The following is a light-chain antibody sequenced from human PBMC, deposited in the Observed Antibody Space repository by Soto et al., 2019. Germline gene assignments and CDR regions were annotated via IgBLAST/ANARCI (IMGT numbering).Light chain of an antibody. CDR1: QSVSSN. J-gene: IGKJ1*01. V-gene: IGKV3-15*01. Sequence: EVVMTQSPSTLSVSPWERSTLSCMASQSVSSNLAWYQQKLGQAPRLLIYGSSTRAAGIPARFSGGGSGTEFTLTISSLQSEDLATYYCQQYNNWPRTFGQGTKVDIK. CDR3: QQYNNWPRT. CDR2: GSS.